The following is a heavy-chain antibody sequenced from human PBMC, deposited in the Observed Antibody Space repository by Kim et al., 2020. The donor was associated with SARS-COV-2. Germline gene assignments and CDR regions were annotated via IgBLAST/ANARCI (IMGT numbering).Heavy chain of an antibody. CDR1: GYTFTDYH. CDR3: VRVAVTGTGYFQH. Sequence: ASVKVSCKDSGYTFTDYHLHWLRQAPGQRLEWMGCINGGRGDTKYSQKFQGRVIFTRDTSASTVYMDLSSLKSEDTAIFYCVRVAVTGTGYFQHWGQGTLVTVSS. J-gene: IGHJ1*01. V-gene: IGHV1-3*01. CDR2: INGGRGDT. D-gene: IGHD6-19*01.